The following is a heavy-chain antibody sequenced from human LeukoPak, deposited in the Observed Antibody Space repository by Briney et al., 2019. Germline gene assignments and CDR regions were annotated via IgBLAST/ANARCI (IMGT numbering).Heavy chain of an antibody. CDR3: AAVVPAAKEGLDWFDP. Sequence: SVKVSCKASGGTFSSYAISWVRQAPGQGLEWMGGIIPIFGTANYAQKFQGRVTITADESTSTAYMELSSLRSEDTAVYYCAAVVPAAKEGLDWFDPWGQGTLVTVSS. V-gene: IGHV1-69*13. CDR2: IIPIFGTA. J-gene: IGHJ5*02. CDR1: GGTFSSYA. D-gene: IGHD2-2*01.